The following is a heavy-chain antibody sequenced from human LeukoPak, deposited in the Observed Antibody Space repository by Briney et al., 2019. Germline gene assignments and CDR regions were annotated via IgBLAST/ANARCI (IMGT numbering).Heavy chain of an antibody. J-gene: IGHJ5*02. CDR3: ARERRGRWLYKGNNWFDP. CDR2: IYYSGST. V-gene: IGHV4-59*12. D-gene: IGHD6-19*01. Sequence: SPSETLSLTCTVSGGSISSYYWSWIRQPPGKGLEWIGYIYYSGSTNYNPSLKSRVTISVDTSKNQFSLKLSSVTAADTAVYYCARERRGRWLYKGNNWFDPWGQGTLVTVSS. CDR1: GGSISSYY.